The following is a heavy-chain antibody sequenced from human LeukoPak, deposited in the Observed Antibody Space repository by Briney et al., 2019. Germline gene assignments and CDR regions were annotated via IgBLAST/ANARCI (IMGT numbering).Heavy chain of an antibody. J-gene: IGHJ4*02. Sequence: GGSLRLSCAASGFTFSTYAMSWVRQAPGKGLEWVSSISGGGETTHYAESVKGRFTISRDNSKNTLYLQMNSLRVEDTAIYYCTKATIEQWLVKVDSFDSWGQGSLVTISS. CDR3: TKATIEQWLVKVDSFDS. CDR2: ISGGGETT. CDR1: GFTFSTYA. D-gene: IGHD6-19*01. V-gene: IGHV3-23*01.